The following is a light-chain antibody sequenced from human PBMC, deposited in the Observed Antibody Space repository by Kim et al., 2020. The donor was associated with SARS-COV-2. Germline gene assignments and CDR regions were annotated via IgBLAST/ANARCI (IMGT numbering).Light chain of an antibody. V-gene: IGLV3-19*01. J-gene: IGLJ2*01. CDR2: GKN. CDR1: SLRSYY. CDR3: NSRASNDNVV. Sequence: SSELTQDPAVSVALGQTVRITCQGDSLRSYYATWYQQKPGQAPILVIYGKNNRPSGIPDRFSGSSSGNTASLTITGTQAGDEADYYCNSRASNDNVVFDG.